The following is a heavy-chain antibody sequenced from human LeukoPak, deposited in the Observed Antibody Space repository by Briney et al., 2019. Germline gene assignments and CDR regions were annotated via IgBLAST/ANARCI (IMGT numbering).Heavy chain of an antibody. V-gene: IGHV1-69*13. J-gene: IGHJ6*02. D-gene: IGHD6-13*01. CDR1: GGTISSYA. Sequence: WASVKVSCKASGGTISSYAISWVRQAPGQGLEWMGGIIPIFGTANYAQKFQGRVTITADESTSTAYMELSSLRSEDTAVYYCARAIAAHSDYYYYGMDVWGQGTTVTVSS. CDR3: ARAIAAHSDYYYYGMDV. CDR2: IIPIFGTA.